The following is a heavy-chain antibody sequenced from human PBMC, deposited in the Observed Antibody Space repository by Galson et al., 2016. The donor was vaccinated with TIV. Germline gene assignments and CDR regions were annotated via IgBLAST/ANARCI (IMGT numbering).Heavy chain of an antibody. Sequence: TLSLTCSVFGDSISDGDSYWSWIRQPPGKGLEWIGYIFCSGTTYNSPSLKSRLTMSIDRSKNQFSLKLNSVTAADTAVYYCARDNLKYYHAFDVWGPGTTVTVSS. V-gene: IGHV4-30-4*01. D-gene: IGHD1-26*01. CDR1: GDSISDGDSY. CDR2: IFCSGTT. J-gene: IGHJ6*02. CDR3: ARDNLKYYHAFDV.